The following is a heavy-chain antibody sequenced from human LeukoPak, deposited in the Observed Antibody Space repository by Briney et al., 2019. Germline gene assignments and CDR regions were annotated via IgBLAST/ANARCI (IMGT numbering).Heavy chain of an antibody. CDR2: IYSGGST. J-gene: IGHJ4*02. V-gene: IGHV3-53*01. D-gene: IGHD3-22*01. CDR1: GFTVSGNY. Sequence: GGSLRLSCAASGFTVSGNYMSWVRQAPGKGLEWVSVIYSGGSTYYADSVKGRFTISRDNSKNTLYLQMNSLRAEDTAVYYCARDTYCYDSSGSPAFDYWGQGTLVTVSS. CDR3: ARDTYCYDSSGSPAFDY.